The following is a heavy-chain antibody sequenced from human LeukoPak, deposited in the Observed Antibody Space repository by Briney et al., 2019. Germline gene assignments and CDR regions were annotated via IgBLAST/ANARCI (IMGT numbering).Heavy chain of an antibody. CDR2: IRTKTKSYAA. J-gene: IGHJ4*02. Sequence: GGSLRLSCAASGFTFSGSAIHWVRQASGKGLEWVGRIRTKTKSYAASYGASVKGRFTISRDDSKNTAYLQMNSLKTEDTAVYYCSRLAVVMTEVNSDFWGQGTLVTVSS. V-gene: IGHV3-73*01. CDR3: SRLAVVMTEVNSDF. CDR1: GFTFSGSA. D-gene: IGHD2-21*01.